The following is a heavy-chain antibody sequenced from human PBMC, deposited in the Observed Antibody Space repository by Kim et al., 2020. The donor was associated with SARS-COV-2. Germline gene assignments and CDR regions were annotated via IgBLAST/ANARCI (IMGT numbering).Heavy chain of an antibody. CDR1: GGSFSGYY. D-gene: IGHD6-13*01. Sequence: SETLSLTCAVYGGSFSGYYWSWIRQPPGKGLEWIGEINHSGSTNYNPSLKSRVTISVDTSKNQFSLKLSSVTAADTAVYYCARGSLAAAGRPLDYWGQGTLVTVSS. V-gene: IGHV4-34*01. CDR3: ARGSLAAAGRPLDY. CDR2: INHSGST. J-gene: IGHJ4*02.